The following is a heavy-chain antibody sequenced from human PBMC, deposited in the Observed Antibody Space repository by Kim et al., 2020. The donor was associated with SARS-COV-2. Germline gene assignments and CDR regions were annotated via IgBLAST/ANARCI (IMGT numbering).Heavy chain of an antibody. V-gene: IGHV3-74*01. Sequence: ADSVKGRVTISRDNAKNTLDLQMNSLRAEDTAVYYCARDRRIQLWYYFDYWGQGTLVTVSS. D-gene: IGHD5-18*01. J-gene: IGHJ4*02. CDR3: ARDRRIQLWYYFDY.